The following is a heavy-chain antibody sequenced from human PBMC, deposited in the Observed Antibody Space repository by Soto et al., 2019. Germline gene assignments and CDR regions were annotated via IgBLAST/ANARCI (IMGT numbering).Heavy chain of an antibody. J-gene: IGHJ6*02. D-gene: IGHD6-13*01. CDR1: GYTFTSYD. Sequence: QVQLVQSGAEVKKPGASVKVSCKASGYTFTSYDINWVRQATGQGLEWMGWMNPNSGNTGYAQKFRGRVTMTRNTSISTAYMERSSLRSEDTAVYYCARRGYSSSWYYYYYYGMDVGGQGTTVTVSS. CDR2: MNPNSGNT. V-gene: IGHV1-8*01. CDR3: ARRGYSSSWYYYYYYGMDV.